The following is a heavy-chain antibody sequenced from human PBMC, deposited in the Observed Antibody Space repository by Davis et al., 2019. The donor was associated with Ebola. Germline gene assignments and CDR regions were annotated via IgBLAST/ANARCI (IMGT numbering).Heavy chain of an antibody. V-gene: IGHV3-21*01. CDR1: GFTFSRYT. Sequence: PGGSLRLSCAASGFTFSRYTMNWVRQAPGTGLEWVSSISSSSSYIYYADSVKGRFTISRDNAKNSLYLQMSSLRAEDTAVYYCAREADYYDSSGYSHYFDYWGQGTLVTVSS. CDR3: AREADYYDSSGYSHYFDY. D-gene: IGHD3-22*01. CDR2: ISSSSSYI. J-gene: IGHJ4*02.